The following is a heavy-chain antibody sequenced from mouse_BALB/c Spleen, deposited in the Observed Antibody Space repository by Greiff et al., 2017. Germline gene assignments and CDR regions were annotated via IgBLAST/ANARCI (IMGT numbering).Heavy chain of an antibody. CDR1: GFTFSNYW. CDR3: TGGWDGAMDD. Sequence: EVMLVESGGGLVQPGGSMKLSCVASGFTFSNYWMNWVRQSPEKGLEWVAEISLNSNNYATHYTVSVKGRFTISRDGSKSSVYLQMTNVRAEDTGSKYCTGGWDGAMDDWGAGTSVTVSS. J-gene: IGHJ1*01. V-gene: IGHV6-6*02. D-gene: IGHD1-1*02. CDR2: ISLNSNNYAT.